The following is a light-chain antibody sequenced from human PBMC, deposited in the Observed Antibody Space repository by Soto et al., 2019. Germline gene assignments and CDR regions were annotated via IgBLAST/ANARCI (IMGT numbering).Light chain of an antibody. CDR3: QQFGGSPLFT. CDR1: QTISSSY. Sequence: EIVLTQSPGTLSLSPGERATLSCRASQTISSSYLAWYQQKPGQAPRLLIYAASTRATGIPDRFSGSGSGTEFTLTIIRLEPEDFAVYFCQQFGGSPLFTFGPGTKVDIK. V-gene: IGKV3-20*01. J-gene: IGKJ3*01. CDR2: AAS.